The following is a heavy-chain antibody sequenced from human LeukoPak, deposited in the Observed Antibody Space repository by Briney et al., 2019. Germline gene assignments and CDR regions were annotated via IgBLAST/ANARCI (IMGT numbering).Heavy chain of an antibody. CDR1: GGSISSGDYY. Sequence: SQTLSLTCTVSGGSISSGDYYWSWIRQPPGKGLEWIGYIYYSGSTYYNPSLKSRVTISVDTSKNQFSLKLSSVTAADTAVYYCARTENDYYDSSGYRYWGQGTLVTVSS. D-gene: IGHD3-22*01. J-gene: IGHJ4*02. V-gene: IGHV4-30-4*08. CDR2: IYYSGST. CDR3: ARTENDYYDSSGYRY.